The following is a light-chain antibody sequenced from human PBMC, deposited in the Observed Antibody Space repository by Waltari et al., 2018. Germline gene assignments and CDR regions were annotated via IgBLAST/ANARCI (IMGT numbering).Light chain of an antibody. Sequence: QSVLTQPPSVSGAPGQRVTISCTGSSSNIGAGYAVHWYQQLPGTAPKLLIYGNKNRPSGVPDRFSGAKPGTSASLASTGLQAEDEADYYCQCYDSSLSGSVFGGGTKLTVL. CDR3: QCYDSSLSGSV. V-gene: IGLV1-40*01. J-gene: IGLJ3*02. CDR2: GNK. CDR1: SSNIGAGYA.